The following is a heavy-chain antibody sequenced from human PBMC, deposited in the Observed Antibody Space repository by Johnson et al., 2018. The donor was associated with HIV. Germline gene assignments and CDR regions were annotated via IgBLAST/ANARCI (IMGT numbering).Heavy chain of an antibody. D-gene: IGHD3-22*01. CDR1: GFTFSSYD. J-gene: IGHJ3*02. Sequence: EMQLVESGGGVVQPGRSLRLSCVASGFTFSSYDMSWVRQAPGKGLEWVSGISGSGGSTYYADSVKGRFTISRDNSKNTLYLQMNSLRAEDTAVYYCAKPLPLNYYDSREDAFDIWGQGTMVTVSS. CDR3: AKPLPLNYYDSREDAFDI. CDR2: ISGSGGST. V-gene: IGHV3-23*04.